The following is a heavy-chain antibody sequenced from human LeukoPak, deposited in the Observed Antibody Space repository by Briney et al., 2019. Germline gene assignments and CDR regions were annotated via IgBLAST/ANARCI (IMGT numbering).Heavy chain of an antibody. CDR2: VSGSDGST. CDR1: GFTFSSYA. J-gene: IGHJ4*02. CDR3: AKSLLTMVRGTRVLDY. V-gene: IGHV3-23*01. D-gene: IGHD3-10*01. Sequence: GGSLRLSCAASGFTFSSYAMSWVRQAPGKGLEWVSAVSGSDGSTYYADSVKGRFTISRDNSKNTLYLQMNSLRAEDTTVYFCAKSLLTMVRGTRVLDYWGQGTLVTVSS.